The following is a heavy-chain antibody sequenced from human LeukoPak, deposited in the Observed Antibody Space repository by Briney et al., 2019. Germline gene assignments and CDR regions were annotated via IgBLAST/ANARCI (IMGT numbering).Heavy chain of an antibody. CDR2: INPNSGGT. CDR3: ARLAKYSGSYVQRLKYNWFDP. J-gene: IGHJ5*02. CDR1: GYTFTGYY. Sequence: VASVKVSCKASGYTFTGYYMHWVRQAPGQGLEWMGWINPNSGGTNYAQKFQGRVTMTRDTSISTAYMELSRLRSDDTAVYYCARLAKYSGSYVQRLKYNWFDPWGQGTLVTVSS. V-gene: IGHV1-2*02. D-gene: IGHD1-26*01.